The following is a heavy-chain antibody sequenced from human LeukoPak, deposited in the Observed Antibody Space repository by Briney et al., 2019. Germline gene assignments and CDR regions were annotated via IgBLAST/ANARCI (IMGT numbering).Heavy chain of an antibody. D-gene: IGHD2-2*01. V-gene: IGHV3-30-3*01. CDR1: GFTFSSYA. J-gene: IGHJ1*01. Sequence: PGGSLRLSCAASGFTFSSYAMHWVRQAPGKGLEWVAVISYDGSNKYYADSVKGRFTISRDNSKNTLYLQMNSLRAEDTAVYYCAREVAYCSSTSCYPFQHWGQGTLVTVSS. CDR3: AREVAYCSSTSCYPFQH. CDR2: ISYDGSNK.